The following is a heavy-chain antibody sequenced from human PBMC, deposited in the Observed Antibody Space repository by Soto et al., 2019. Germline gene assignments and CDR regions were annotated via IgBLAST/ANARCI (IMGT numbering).Heavy chain of an antibody. J-gene: IGHJ4*02. D-gene: IGHD1-26*01. V-gene: IGHV3-33*01. CDR3: ARESGSYHFVY. CDR2: IWSDGSNK. Sequence: QVQLVESGGGVVQPGRSLRLSCAASQFTFSSYVMHWVRQAPGKGLEWVAAIWSDGSNKYYVDSVKGRFTISRDNSKNTLYLQMNSLTVEDTAVYYCARESGSYHFVYWGQGTPVTVSS. CDR1: QFTFSSYV.